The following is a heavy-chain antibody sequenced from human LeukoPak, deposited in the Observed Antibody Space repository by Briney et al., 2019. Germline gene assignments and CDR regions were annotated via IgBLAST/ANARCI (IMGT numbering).Heavy chain of an antibody. J-gene: IGHJ4*02. CDR2: ISGSGGSA. CDR1: GFTFSSYA. D-gene: IGHD3-3*01. Sequence: GGSLRLSCAASGFTFSSYAMSWVRQAPGKGLEWVSAISGSGGSAYYADSVKGRFTISGDNSKNTLYLQMNSLRAEDTAVYYCAKGPPRARVFGVVIILPYFDYWGQGTLVTVSS. V-gene: IGHV3-23*01. CDR3: AKGPPRARVFGVVIILPYFDY.